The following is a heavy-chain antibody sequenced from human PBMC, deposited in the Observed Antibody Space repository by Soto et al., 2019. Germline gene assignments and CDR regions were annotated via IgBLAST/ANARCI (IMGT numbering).Heavy chain of an antibody. CDR1: GYTFTSYG. D-gene: IGHD1-20*01. V-gene: IGHV1-18*01. CDR2: ISAYNGNT. J-gene: IGHJ3*02. CDR3: ESAWITGTHWSTFDI. Sequence: QVPLVQSGAEVKKPGASVKVSCQASGYTFTSYGLSWVRQAPGQGLEWMGWISAYNGNTNYAQNLQGSITTTTVTATSTAYMELRSVTSNDTAVYYCESAWITGTHWSTFDIRVRGTIVTVSS.